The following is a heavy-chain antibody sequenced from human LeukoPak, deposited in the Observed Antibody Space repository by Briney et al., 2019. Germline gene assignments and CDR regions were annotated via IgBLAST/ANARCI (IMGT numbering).Heavy chain of an antibody. CDR1: GGSISSYY. CDR3: ARDRPGGSSLDY. V-gene: IGHV4-59*01. CDR2: IYYSGST. D-gene: IGHD6-13*01. J-gene: IGHJ4*02. Sequence: SETLSLTCTVSGGSISSYYWSWIRQPPGKGLEWIGYIYYSGSTNYNPTLKSRVTISVDTSKNQFSLKLTSVTAADTAVYYCARDRPGGSSLDYWGQGTLVTVSS.